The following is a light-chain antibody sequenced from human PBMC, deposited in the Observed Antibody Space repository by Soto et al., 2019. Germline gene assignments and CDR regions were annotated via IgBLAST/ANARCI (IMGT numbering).Light chain of an antibody. V-gene: IGKV3-20*01. CDR1: QSVSSSY. CDR2: GAS. J-gene: IGKJ1*01. Sequence: EIVLTQSPGTLSLSPGERATLSCRASQSVSSSYLAWYQQKPGQAPSLLIYGASSRATGIPDRFSGSGSGTDFTLTISRLEPEDVSVYYCQQYGSSPETFGQGTKVEIK. CDR3: QQYGSSPET.